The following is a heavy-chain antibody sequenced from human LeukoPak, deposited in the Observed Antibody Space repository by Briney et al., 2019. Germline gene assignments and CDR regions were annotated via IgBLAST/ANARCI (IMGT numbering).Heavy chain of an antibody. V-gene: IGHV4-59*01. J-gene: IGHJ4*02. Sequence: PSETLSLTCTVSGGSISSYYWSWIRQPPGKGLEWIGYIYYSGSTNYNPSLKSRVTISVDTSKNQFSLKLSSVTAADTAVYYCARGGYYDSSADYWGQGTLVTVSS. CDR3: ARGGYYDSSADY. D-gene: IGHD3-22*01. CDR1: GGSISSYY. CDR2: IYYSGST.